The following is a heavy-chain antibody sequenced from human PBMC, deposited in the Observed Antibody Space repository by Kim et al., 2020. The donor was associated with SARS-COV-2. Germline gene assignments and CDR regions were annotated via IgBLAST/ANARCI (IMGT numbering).Heavy chain of an antibody. V-gene: IGHV4-39*01. CDR1: GGSISSSSYY. J-gene: IGHJ4*02. CDR3: ARHRYSGSYGDY. D-gene: IGHD1-26*01. Sequence: SETLSLTCTVSGGSISSSSYYWGWIRQPPGKGLEWIGSIYYSGSTYYNPSLKSRVTISVDTSKNQFSLKLSSVTAADTAVYYCARHRYSGSYGDYWGQGTLVTVSS. CDR2: IYYSGST.